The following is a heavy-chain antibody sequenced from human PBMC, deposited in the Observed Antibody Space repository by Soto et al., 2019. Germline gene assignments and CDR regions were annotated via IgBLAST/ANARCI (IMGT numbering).Heavy chain of an antibody. CDR3: ARDAAVGLFDY. V-gene: IGHV1-18*01. CDR1: GYTFSNYG. CDR2: NSAHNGNT. Sequence: ASVKVCCKASGYTFSNYGCSWVRQAPGQGLEWMGWNSAHNGNTNYAQKLQGRVTMTTDTSTSTAYMELRSLRSDDTAVYYCARDAAVGLFDYRGQGTLVTVSS. D-gene: IGHD1-26*01. J-gene: IGHJ4*02.